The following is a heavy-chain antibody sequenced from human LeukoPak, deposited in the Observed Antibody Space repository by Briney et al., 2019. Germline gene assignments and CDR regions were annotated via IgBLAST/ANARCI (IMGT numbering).Heavy chain of an antibody. CDR3: AKRRFGEYSYGMDV. CDR1: GFTFSSYA. Sequence: GGSLRLSCAASGFTFSSYAMSWVRQAPGRGLEWVSSISGSGGSTHYADSVKGRFTISRDNSKNTVYLLINSLRAEDTAVYYCAKRRFGEYSYGMDVWGQGTTVTVSS. CDR2: ISGSGGST. V-gene: IGHV3-23*01. D-gene: IGHD3-10*01. J-gene: IGHJ6*02.